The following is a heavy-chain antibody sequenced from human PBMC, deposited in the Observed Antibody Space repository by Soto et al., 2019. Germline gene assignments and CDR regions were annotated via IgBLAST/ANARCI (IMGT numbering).Heavy chain of an antibody. CDR3: VRGNYYYGMDV. CDR2: INSGGST. J-gene: IGHJ6*02. Sequence: GGSLRLSCAASGFDASVNYMTWVRQAPGKGLEWVSAINSGGSTFYADSVKGRFTISRGNSKNTLYLQMNSLRVEDTAMYYCVRGNYYYGMDVWGQGTAVTVSS. V-gene: IGHV3-66*01. CDR1: GFDASVNY.